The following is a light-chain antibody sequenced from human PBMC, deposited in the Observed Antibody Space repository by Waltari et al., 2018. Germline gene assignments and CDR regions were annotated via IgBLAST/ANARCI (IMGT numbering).Light chain of an antibody. V-gene: IGKV3-20*01. CDR2: DAS. Sequence: IVLTQSPGTLSLSPGERATLSCRASQSVSRTLAWYQQKPGQAPRLLIYDASTRATGIPDRFSGSGFGTDFSLTISRLEPEDFAVYYCQKYGTLPATFGQGTTVEIK. J-gene: IGKJ1*01. CDR3: QKYGTLPAT. CDR1: QSVSRT.